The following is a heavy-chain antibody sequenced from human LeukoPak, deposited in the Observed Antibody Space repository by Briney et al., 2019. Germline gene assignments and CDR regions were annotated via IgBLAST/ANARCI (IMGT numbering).Heavy chain of an antibody. V-gene: IGHV1-3*01. CDR3: ARAYGDSNLDY. CDR1: GYTFTSYA. D-gene: IGHD6-13*01. Sequence: ASVKVSCKASGYTFTSYAMHWVRQAPEKRLEWMGWINASNGNTKYSQKFQGRVTITRDTSASTAYMELSSLRSEDTAVYYCARAYGDSNLDYWGQGTLVTVSS. CDR2: INASNGNT. J-gene: IGHJ4*02.